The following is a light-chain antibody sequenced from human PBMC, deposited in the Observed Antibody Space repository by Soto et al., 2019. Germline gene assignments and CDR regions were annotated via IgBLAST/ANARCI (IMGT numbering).Light chain of an antibody. CDR2: EVS. J-gene: IGLJ1*01. V-gene: IGLV2-14*01. CDR1: SSDVGTYNS. Sequence: QSALTQPASVSGSPGQSITISCTGTSSDVGTYNSVSWYQHHPGKAPKLIIYEVSNRPSGVSNRFSGSKSGSTASLTISGLQAEDEADYHCTSYTRDTALVFGTGTKLPVL. CDR3: TSYTRDTALV.